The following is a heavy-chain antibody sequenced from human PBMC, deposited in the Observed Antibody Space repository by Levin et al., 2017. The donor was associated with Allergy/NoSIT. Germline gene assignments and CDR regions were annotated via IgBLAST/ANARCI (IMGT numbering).Heavy chain of an antibody. Sequence: GGSLRLSCAASGFTFSSYAMSWVRQAPGKGLEWVSAINGGGGSTYYADSVKGRFTISRDNSKNTLYLQMDSLRAEDTAVYYCAKDAARYGSGSYSYFDYWGQGTLVTVSS. CDR1: GFTFSSYA. CDR3: AKDAARYGSGSYSYFDY. V-gene: IGHV3-23*01. CDR2: INGGGGST. D-gene: IGHD3-10*01. J-gene: IGHJ4*02.